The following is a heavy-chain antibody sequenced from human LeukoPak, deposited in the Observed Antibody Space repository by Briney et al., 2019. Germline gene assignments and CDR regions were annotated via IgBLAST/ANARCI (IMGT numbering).Heavy chain of an antibody. V-gene: IGHV1-18*03. Sequence: ASVKVSCKTSGYNFTNYGISWVRQAPGRGLEWMGWVSGYNGYTNYAQQLQFRVTMTTDTSTSTAYMELRSLRSDDMAVYYCARSGGSPYYFDYWGQGTLVTVSS. CDR2: VSGYNGYT. CDR1: GYNFTNYG. D-gene: IGHD3-10*01. CDR3: ARSGGSPYYFDY. J-gene: IGHJ4*02.